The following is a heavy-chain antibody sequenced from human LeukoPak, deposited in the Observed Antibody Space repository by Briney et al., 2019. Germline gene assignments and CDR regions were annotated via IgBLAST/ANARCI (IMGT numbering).Heavy chain of an antibody. CDR3: ARDVTVTTLLDAFDI. Sequence: GRSLRLSCAASGFTFSSYGMHCVRQAPGKGLEWVAVIWYDGGNKYYADSVKGRFTISRDNSKNTLYLQMNSLRAEDTAVYYCARDVTVTTLLDAFDIWGQGTMVTVSS. CDR2: IWYDGGNK. CDR1: GFTFSSYG. D-gene: IGHD4-17*01. J-gene: IGHJ3*02. V-gene: IGHV3-33*01.